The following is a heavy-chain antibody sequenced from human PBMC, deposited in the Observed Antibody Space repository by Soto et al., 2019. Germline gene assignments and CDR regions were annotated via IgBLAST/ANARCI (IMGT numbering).Heavy chain of an antibody. CDR2: ISGYSGDT. CDR1: GYTFSSYG. Sequence: QLLQSGGEVKEPGASVKVSCRASGYTFSSYGISWVRQAPGQGLEWMGWISGYSGDTNYAQKFQGRVTMTTDPSTSTGYMELRSLRSDDTAVYYCARAYSSNYYNDYFDYWGQGTLVTVSS. J-gene: IGHJ4*02. CDR3: ARAYSSNYYNDYFDY. V-gene: IGHV1-18*01. D-gene: IGHD6-13*01.